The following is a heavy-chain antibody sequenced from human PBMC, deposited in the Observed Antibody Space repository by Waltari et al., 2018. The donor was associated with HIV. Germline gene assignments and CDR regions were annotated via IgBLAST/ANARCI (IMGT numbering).Heavy chain of an antibody. CDR1: GYTFTGYS. CDR3: ARDYCSDSNCYDSFDY. J-gene: IGHJ4*02. CDR2: INGGHVDT. D-gene: IGHD3-22*01. V-gene: IGHV1-3*01. Sequence: QVQLVQSGAEVKRPGASVTISCRASGYTFTGYSMHWVRQAPGQSLEWMGWINGGHVDTKYSQKLQGRLTITRDTAANTAYMDLTSLTYEDTAVYYCARDYCSDSNCYDSFDYWGQGTLITVSS.